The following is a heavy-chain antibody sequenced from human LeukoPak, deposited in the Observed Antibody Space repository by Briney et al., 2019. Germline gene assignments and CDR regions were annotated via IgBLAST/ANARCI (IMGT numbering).Heavy chain of an antibody. J-gene: IGHJ3*02. CDR2: ISGSGGST. CDR3: AKAVVADSGRLGRI. D-gene: IGHD2-15*01. CDR1: GFTFSSYA. V-gene: IGHV3-23*01. Sequence: GGSLRLSCAASGFTFSSYAMSWVRQAPGKGLEWVSAISGSGGSTYYADSVKGRFTISRDNSKSTLYLQMNSLRAEDTALYYCAKAVVADSGRLGRIWGQGTMVTVSS.